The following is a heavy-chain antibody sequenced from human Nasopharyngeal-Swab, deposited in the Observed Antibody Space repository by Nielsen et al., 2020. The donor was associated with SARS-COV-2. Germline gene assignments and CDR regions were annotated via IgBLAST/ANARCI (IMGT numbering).Heavy chain of an antibody. V-gene: IGHV4-39*01. Sequence: SETLSLTCTVSGGSISSSSYYWGWIRQPPGKGLEWIGSIYYSGNTYYNPSLKSRVAMTVDTSKNQFSLNLSSVTAADTTIFYCVGSIVGPTINFDLWGQGTLVTVSS. CDR3: VGSIVGPTINFDL. J-gene: IGHJ4*02. CDR1: GGSISSSSYY. D-gene: IGHD2-21*01. CDR2: IYYSGNT.